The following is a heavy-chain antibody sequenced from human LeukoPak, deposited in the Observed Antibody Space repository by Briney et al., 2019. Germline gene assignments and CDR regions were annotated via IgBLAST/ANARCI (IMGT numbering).Heavy chain of an antibody. CDR3: AKDQSTGTYYYYYYYMDV. CDR2: ISGSGGST. V-gene: IGHV3-23*01. CDR1: GFTFSSYA. D-gene: IGHD7-27*01. J-gene: IGHJ6*03. Sequence: LTGGSLRLSCAASGFTFSSYAMSWVRHAPGKGLEWVSAISGSGGSTYYADSVKGRFTISRDNSKNTLYLQMNSLRAEDTAVYYCAKDQSTGTYYYYYYYMDVWGKGTTVTVSS.